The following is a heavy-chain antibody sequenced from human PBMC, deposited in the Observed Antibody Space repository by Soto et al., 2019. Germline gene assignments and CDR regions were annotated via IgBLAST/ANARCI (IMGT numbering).Heavy chain of an antibody. CDR2: INSVASYV. CDR1: RFAFSSYS. V-gene: IGHV3-21*01. D-gene: IGHD3-10*01. CDR3: TRDRSSFMRGRIRGPYGGLDV. J-gene: IGHJ6*02. Sequence: QLVESGGGLVKTGGSLRVSCAASRFAFSSYSMHWVRQAPMKGLEWVASINSVASYVYYADSVEGRFTISRDNAKNSLYPQMNSLRAEDTAVYYCTRDRSSFMRGRIRGPYGGLDVWGQGTTVLVS.